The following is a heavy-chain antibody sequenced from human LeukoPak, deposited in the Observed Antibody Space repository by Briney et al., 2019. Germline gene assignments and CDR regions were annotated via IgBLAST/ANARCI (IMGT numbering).Heavy chain of an antibody. J-gene: IGHJ4*02. CDR2: ISDSGGST. CDR1: GFTFSNYA. D-gene: IGHD3-10*01. Sequence: GGSLRLSCAASGFTFSNYAMSWVRQAPGRGLEWVSTISDSGGSTYYADSVKGRFTISRDNSKNTLYLQVNSLRAEDTAVYYCARGRGSYSFDYWGQGTLVTVSS. CDR3: ARGRGSYSFDY. V-gene: IGHV3-23*01.